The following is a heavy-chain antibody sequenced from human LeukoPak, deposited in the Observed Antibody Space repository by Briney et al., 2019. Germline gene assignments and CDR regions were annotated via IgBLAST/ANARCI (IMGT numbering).Heavy chain of an antibody. V-gene: IGHV1-18*01. CDR3: ARASNYYDSSGYYGY. D-gene: IGHD3-22*01. J-gene: IGHJ4*02. CDR2: ISAYNGNT. Sequence: GASVKVSCKASGYTFTSYGISWVRQAPGQGLEWMGWISAYNGNTNYAQKLQGRVTMTTDTSTSTAYMELRSLRSDDTALYYCARASNYYDSSGYYGYWGQGTLVTVSS. CDR1: GYTFTSYG.